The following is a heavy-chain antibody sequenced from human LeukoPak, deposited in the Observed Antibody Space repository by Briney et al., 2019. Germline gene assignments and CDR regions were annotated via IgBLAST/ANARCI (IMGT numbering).Heavy chain of an antibody. V-gene: IGHV3-30*18. CDR1: GFTFSSYG. Sequence: GRSLRLSCAASGFTFSSYGMHWVRQAPGKGLEWVAVISYDGSNKYYADSVKGRFTISRDNSKNTLYLQMNSLRPEDTAVYYCAKDGMHYYASGSSHYLDYWGQGTLVAVSS. J-gene: IGHJ4*02. D-gene: IGHD3-10*01. CDR3: AKDGMHYYASGSSHYLDY. CDR2: ISYDGSNK.